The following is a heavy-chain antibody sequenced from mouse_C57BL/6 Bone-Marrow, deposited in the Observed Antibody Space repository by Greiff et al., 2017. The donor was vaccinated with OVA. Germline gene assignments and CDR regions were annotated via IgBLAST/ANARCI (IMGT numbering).Heavy chain of an antibody. V-gene: IGHV12-3*01. CDR1: GFPITSGYY. CDR2: ITHSGET. CDR3: AGDRGEGFAY. Sequence: VQLQQSGPGLVKPSQSLFLTCSITGFPITSGYYWIWIRQPPVKPLEWMGYITHSGETFYNPSLQSPISITRETSKNQFFLQLNSVTTEDTAMYYCAGDRGEGFAYWGQGTLVTVSA. J-gene: IGHJ3*01.